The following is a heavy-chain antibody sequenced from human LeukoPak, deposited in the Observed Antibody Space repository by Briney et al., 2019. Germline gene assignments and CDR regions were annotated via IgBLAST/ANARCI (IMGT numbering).Heavy chain of an antibody. D-gene: IGHD6-13*01. Sequence: NPGRSLRLSCAASGFTFSDYYMNWIRQAPGKGLEWVSYISSGGNTLYYADSVKGRFTISRDNAKNSLYLQMNSLRAEDTVVYYCARGSISVAAAGRIDYWGQGTLVTVSA. CDR1: GFTFSDYY. J-gene: IGHJ4*02. V-gene: IGHV3-11*01. CDR2: ISSGGNTL. CDR3: ARGSISVAAAGRIDY.